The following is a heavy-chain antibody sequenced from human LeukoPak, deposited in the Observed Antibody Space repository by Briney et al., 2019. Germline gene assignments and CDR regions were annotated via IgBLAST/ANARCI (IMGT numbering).Heavy chain of an antibody. J-gene: IGHJ4*02. CDR3: ARDAPSIVGATNPDY. CDR2: IWYDGSNK. D-gene: IGHD1-26*01. Sequence: PGGSLRLSCAASGFTFSSYGMHWVRQAPGKGLEWVAVIWYDGSNKYYADSVKGRFTISRDNSKNTLYLQMNSLRAEDTAVYYCARDAPSIVGATNPDYWGQGTLVTVSS. CDR1: GFTFSSYG. V-gene: IGHV3-33*01.